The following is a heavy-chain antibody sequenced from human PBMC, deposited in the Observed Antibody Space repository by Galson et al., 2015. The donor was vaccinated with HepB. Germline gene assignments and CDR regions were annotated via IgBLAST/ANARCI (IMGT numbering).Heavy chain of an antibody. J-gene: IGHJ6*02. D-gene: IGHD1-26*01. CDR3: AKSFVGATHPLAGGYGMDV. Sequence: SLRLSCAASGFTFSSYAMSWVRQAPGKGLEWVSAISGSGGSTYYADSVKGRFTISRDNSKNTLYLQMNSLRAEDTAVYYCAKSFVGATHPLAGGYGMDVWGQGTTVTVSS. V-gene: IGHV3-23*01. CDR2: ISGSGGST. CDR1: GFTFSSYA.